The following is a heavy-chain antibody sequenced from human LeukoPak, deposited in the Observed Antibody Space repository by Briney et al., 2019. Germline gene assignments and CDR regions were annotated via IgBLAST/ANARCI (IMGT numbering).Heavy chain of an antibody. CDR2: INPSGGST. V-gene: IGHV1-46*01. J-gene: IGHJ4*02. D-gene: IGHD2-15*01. CDR1: GYTFTSYY. CDR3: ARDKSYCSGGSCYSRRYFDY. Sequence: ASVKVSCKASGYTFTSYYMHWVRQAPGQGLEWMGIINPSGGSTSYAQKFQGRVTMTRDTSTSTVYMELSSLRSEDTAVYYSARDKSYCSGGSCYSRRYFDYWGQGTLVTVSS.